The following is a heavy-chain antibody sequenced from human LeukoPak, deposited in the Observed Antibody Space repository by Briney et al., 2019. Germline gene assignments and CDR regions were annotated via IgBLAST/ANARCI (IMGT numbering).Heavy chain of an antibody. V-gene: IGHV1-2*02. D-gene: IGHD2-2*01. J-gene: IGHJ6*03. CDR2: INPNSGGT. CDR1: GYTFTGYY. Sequence: ASVKVSCKASGYTFTGYYMHWVRQAPGQGLEWMGWINPNSGGTNYAQKFQGRVTMTRDTSISTAYMELSRLRSDDTAVYYCARDLAMAIDWYYYYYMDVWGKGTTVTVSS. CDR3: ARDLAMAIDWYYYYYMDV.